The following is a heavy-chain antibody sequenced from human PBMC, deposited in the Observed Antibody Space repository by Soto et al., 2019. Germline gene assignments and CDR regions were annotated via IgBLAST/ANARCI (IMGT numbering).Heavy chain of an antibody. J-gene: IGHJ3*02. CDR1: GGSINTYY. CDR3: ARGLTEYSSSFEDDGFDI. Sequence: PSETLSLTCTVSGGSINTYYWSWIRHPPGKGLEWIGYIFYSGSTNYNPSLQSRVTISKDTSKNQFSLKLTSVTAADTAVYYCARGLTEYSSSFEDDGFDIWGQGTMVTVSS. V-gene: IGHV4-59*01. CDR2: IFYSGST. D-gene: IGHD6-6*01.